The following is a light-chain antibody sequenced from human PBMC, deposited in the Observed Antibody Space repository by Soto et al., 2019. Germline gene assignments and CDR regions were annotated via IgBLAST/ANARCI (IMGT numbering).Light chain of an antibody. CDR2: GAS. J-gene: IGKJ1*01. CDR3: QQYRNWPRT. V-gene: IGKV3-15*01. Sequence: ERVMTQSPATLSVSPGERATLSCRASQSVSSNLAWYQQKPGQAPRLLIYGASTRATGIPARFSGSGSGTEFTLTISSQQSEDFAVYYCQQYRNWPRTFGQGTKV. CDR1: QSVSSN.